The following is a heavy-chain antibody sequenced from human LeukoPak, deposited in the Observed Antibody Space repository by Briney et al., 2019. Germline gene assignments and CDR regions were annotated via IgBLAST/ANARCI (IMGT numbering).Heavy chain of an antibody. V-gene: IGHV1-18*04. Sequence: ASVKVSCKASGYTFTSYGISWVRQAPGQGLEWMGWISAYNGNTNYAQKLQGRVTMTTDTSTSTAHMELRSLRSDDTAVYYCARVGYCSGGSCYSVGMDVWGKGTTVTVSS. J-gene: IGHJ6*04. CDR2: ISAYNGNT. CDR1: GYTFTSYG. D-gene: IGHD2-15*01. CDR3: ARVGYCSGGSCYSVGMDV.